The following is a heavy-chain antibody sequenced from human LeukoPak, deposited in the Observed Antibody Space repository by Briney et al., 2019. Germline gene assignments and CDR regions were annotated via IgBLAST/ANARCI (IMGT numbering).Heavy chain of an antibody. CDR1: GGSISSSSHS. CDR2: IYYTGRT. CDR3: ARQFDF. V-gene: IGHV4-39*01. Sequence: SETLSLTCTVSGGSISSSSHSWGWIRQPPGKGLEWTGTIYYTGRTYYNPSLESRLTISVDTSKNQFSLKLSSVTAADTAVYYCARQFDFWGQGTLVTVSS. J-gene: IGHJ4*02.